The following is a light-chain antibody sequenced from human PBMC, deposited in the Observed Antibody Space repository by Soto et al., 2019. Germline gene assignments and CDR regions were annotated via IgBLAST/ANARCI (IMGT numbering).Light chain of an antibody. J-gene: IGLJ1*01. CDR2: DVS. V-gene: IGLV2-11*01. CDR3: CSDAGSSTYV. CDR1: SSDVGGYNY. Sequence: QSALTQPRSVSGSPGQSVSISCTGTSSDVGGYNYVSWYQQHPGKAPKLMIFDVSKRPSGVPDRFAGSKSGNTASLTISGLQAEDEADYYCCSDAGSSTYVFGTGTKVTVL.